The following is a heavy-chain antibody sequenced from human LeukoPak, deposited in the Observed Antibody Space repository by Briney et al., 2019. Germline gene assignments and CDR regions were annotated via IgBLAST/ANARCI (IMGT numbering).Heavy chain of an antibody. V-gene: IGHV3-23*01. Sequence: GGSLRLSCAVSGFTIRSYAMNWVRQAPGKGLEWVSTISASTDSTYYTDSVKGRFTISRDNFRNMLHLEMNSLRAEDTAVYYCSTANKGYFSWGQGTLVTVSS. CDR3: STANKGYFS. D-gene: IGHD1-26*01. J-gene: IGHJ5*02. CDR2: ISASTDST. CDR1: GFTIRSYA.